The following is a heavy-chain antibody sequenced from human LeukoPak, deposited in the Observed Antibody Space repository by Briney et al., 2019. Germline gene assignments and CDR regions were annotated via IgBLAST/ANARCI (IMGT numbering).Heavy chain of an antibody. V-gene: IGHV1-2*02. J-gene: IGHJ4*02. Sequence: EASVKLSCKASGYTFTGYYMHWMRQAPGQGLEWMGWINPNSGGTNYAQKFQGRLTMTRDTSISTAYMELSRLSSDDTAVYSCARGGRRRDGLMYYFDYWGQGTLVTVSS. CDR3: ARGGRRRDGLMYYFDY. CDR2: INPNSGGT. D-gene: IGHD5-24*01. CDR1: GYTFTGYY.